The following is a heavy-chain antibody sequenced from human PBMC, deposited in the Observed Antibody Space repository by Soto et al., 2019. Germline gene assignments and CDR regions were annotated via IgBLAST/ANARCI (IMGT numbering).Heavy chain of an antibody. Sequence: EVQLLESGGGLVQPGGSLRLSCAASGFTFRNYAMSWVRQAPGKGLEWVSAISGSVSSTYYADSVKGRCTISRDHSKNTLYLQMSSLRAEDTAVYYCAKDGWELLRGFDPWGQGTLVTVSS. CDR3: AKDGWELLRGFDP. CDR2: ISGSVSST. V-gene: IGHV3-23*01. D-gene: IGHD1-26*01. J-gene: IGHJ5*02. CDR1: GFTFRNYA.